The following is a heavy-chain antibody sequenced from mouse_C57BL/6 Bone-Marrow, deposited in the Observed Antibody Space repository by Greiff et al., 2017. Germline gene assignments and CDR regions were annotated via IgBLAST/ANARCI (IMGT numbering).Heavy chain of an antibody. CDR2: INPNNGGT. D-gene: IGHD2-4*01. CDR1: GYTFTDYN. J-gene: IGHJ2*01. V-gene: IGHV1-22*01. Sequence: EVKLMESGPELVKPGASVKMSCKASGYTFTDYNMHWVKQSHGKSLEWIGYINPNNGGTSYNQKFKGKATLTVNKSSSTAYMELRSLTSEDSAVYYCAFYDYDGFYWGQGTTLTVSS. CDR3: AFYDYDGFY.